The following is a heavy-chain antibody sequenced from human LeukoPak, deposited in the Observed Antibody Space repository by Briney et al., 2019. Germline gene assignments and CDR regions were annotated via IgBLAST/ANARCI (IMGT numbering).Heavy chain of an antibody. CDR2: MNPNSGNT. CDR1: GYTFTSYD. D-gene: IGHD4-17*01. Sequence: ASVKVSCKASGYTFTSYDINWVRQATGQGLEWMGWMNPNSGNTGYAQKFQGRVTITRNTSISTAYMELSRLRSDDTAVYYCARDSRDSYGDYASDYWGQGTLVTVSS. V-gene: IGHV1-8*03. CDR3: ARDSRDSYGDYASDY. J-gene: IGHJ4*02.